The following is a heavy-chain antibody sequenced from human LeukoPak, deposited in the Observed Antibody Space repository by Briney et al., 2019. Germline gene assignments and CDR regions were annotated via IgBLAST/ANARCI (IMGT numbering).Heavy chain of an antibody. D-gene: IGHD6-13*01. CDR1: GFTFSTYW. V-gene: IGHV3-7*01. J-gene: IGHJ3*02. Sequence: GGSLRLSCAASGFTFSTYWMNWVRQAPGKGLEWVANIKQDGGEKYYVDSVKGRFTISRDNAKNSLYLQMNSLRAEDTAVYYCARELGYSSSWYTCDAFDIWGQGTMVTVSS. CDR2: IKQDGGEK. CDR3: ARELGYSSSWYTCDAFDI.